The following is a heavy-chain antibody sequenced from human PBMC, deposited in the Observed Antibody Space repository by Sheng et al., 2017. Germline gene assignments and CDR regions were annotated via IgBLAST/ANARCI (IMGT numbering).Heavy chain of an antibody. CDR3: ARGAFALVVVRRAMDV. V-gene: IGHV1-69*19. J-gene: IGHJ6*02. CDR1: GGSFSNFA. D-gene: IGHD3-22*01. CDR2: IIPYYEST. Sequence: QVQLVQSGPEVKRPGSSVKVSCKASGGSFSNFAYGWVRLAPGPGLEWIGGIIPYYESTNYSPKFQDRLTITANEASMTVYMELDSLSSDDSAVYYCARGAFALVVVRRAMDVWGQGTDAHRLL.